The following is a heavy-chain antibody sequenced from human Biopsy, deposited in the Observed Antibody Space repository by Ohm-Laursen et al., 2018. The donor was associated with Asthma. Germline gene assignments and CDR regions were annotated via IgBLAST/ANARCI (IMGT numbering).Heavy chain of an antibody. J-gene: IGHJ4*02. Sequence: SLRLSRAASGFTFSTYGMHWVGQAPGKGLEWVAYIAWDGINSYYADSVKGRFTISRDNCRNTLYLQKNSLRADDTAVYLCARFVQAEEGVFWGQGTRVPVSP. D-gene: IGHD3-10*02. CDR3: ARFVQAEEGVF. CDR2: IAWDGINS. CDR1: GFTFSTYG. V-gene: IGHV3-30*03.